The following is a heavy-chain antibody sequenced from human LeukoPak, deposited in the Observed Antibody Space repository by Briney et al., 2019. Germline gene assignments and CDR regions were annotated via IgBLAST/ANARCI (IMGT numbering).Heavy chain of an antibody. D-gene: IGHD3-22*01. CDR1: GGSITGYY. V-gene: IGHV4-4*07. Sequence: PSETLSLTCTVSGGSITGYYWNWIRQPAGQGLEWLGRVYSSGVGNYNPSLTSRVTMSVDPSKNQFSLKLTSLTAADTAVYYCAREEFLHEIDSSGYFVYWGQGTLVTVSS. CDR3: AREEFLHEIDSSGYFVY. CDR2: VYSSGVG. J-gene: IGHJ4*02.